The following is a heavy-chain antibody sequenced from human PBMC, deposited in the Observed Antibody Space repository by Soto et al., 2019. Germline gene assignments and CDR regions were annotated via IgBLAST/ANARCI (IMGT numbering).Heavy chain of an antibody. Sequence: GFSVQVSCPASGYTFTGYYLHWVRQAPGQGLEWMGWIRPPSVGANYAQELQGWVTRARDTSVSTAYMELSRLRSGDTAVYYCARGLRYFDCYYGMDVWGQGTKVT. CDR2: IRPPSVGA. V-gene: IGHV1-2*04. D-gene: IGHD3-9*01. CDR1: GYTFTGYY. J-gene: IGHJ6*02. CDR3: ARGLRYFDCYYGMDV.